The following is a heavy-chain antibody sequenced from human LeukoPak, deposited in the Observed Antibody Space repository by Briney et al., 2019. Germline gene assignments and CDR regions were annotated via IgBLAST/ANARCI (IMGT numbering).Heavy chain of an antibody. CDR3: ARDPQWDYGSGSYYNVPAPDY. Sequence: GGSLRLSCAASGFTFSSYSMNWVRQAPGKGLEWVSSISSSSSYIYYADSVKGRFTISRDNAKHSLYLQMNSLSAEDTAVYYCARDPQWDYGSGSYYNVPAPDYWGQGTLVTISS. J-gene: IGHJ4*02. V-gene: IGHV3-21*01. CDR1: GFTFSSYS. CDR2: ISSSSSYI. D-gene: IGHD3-10*01.